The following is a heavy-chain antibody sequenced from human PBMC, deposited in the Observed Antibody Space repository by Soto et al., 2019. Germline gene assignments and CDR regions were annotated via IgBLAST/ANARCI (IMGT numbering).Heavy chain of an antibody. Sequence: GEPLKISCKASGYNLATYWIGWVRQMPGKGLEWMAIIYPSDSDTRYSPSFPGQVTISADKSISTAYLQWSSLKASDTAMYYCARERATGDSYFEFWGQGTLVTVSS. V-gene: IGHV5-51*01. CDR3: ARERATGDSYFEF. J-gene: IGHJ4*02. CDR1: GYNLATYW. D-gene: IGHD4-17*01. CDR2: IYPSDSDT.